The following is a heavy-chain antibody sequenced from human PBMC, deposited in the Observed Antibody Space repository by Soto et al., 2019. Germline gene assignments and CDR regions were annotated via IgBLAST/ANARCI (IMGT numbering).Heavy chain of an antibody. V-gene: IGHV1-18*01. CDR1: GYTFTSYG. CDR2: ISAYNGNT. CDR3: ASGNTMVRGVILYYFDY. J-gene: IGHJ4*02. D-gene: IGHD3-10*01. Sequence: QVQLVQSGAEVKKPGASVKVSCKASGYTFTSYGISWVRQAPGQGLEWMGWISAYNGNTNYAQKLQGRVTMTTDTPTSPAYMELRSLRSDDTAVYSCASGNTMVRGVILYYFDYWGQGTLVTVSS.